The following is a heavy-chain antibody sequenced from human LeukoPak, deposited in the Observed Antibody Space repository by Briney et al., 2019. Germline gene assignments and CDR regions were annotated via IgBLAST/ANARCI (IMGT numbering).Heavy chain of an antibody. V-gene: IGHV1-69*02. CDR3: ASGGGYNLVY. Sequence: EASVKVSCKASGGTFSSYTISWVRQAPGQGLEWMGRIISILGIANYAQKFQGRVTITADKSTSTAYMELSSLRSEDTAVYYCASGGGYNLVYWGQGTLVTVSS. D-gene: IGHD5-24*01. J-gene: IGHJ4*02. CDR1: GGTFSSYT. CDR2: IISILGIA.